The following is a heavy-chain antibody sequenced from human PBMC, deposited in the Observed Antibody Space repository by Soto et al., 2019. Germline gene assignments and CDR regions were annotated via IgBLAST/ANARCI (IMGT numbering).Heavy chain of an antibody. CDR3: ARVTGPPPGPADY. CDR2: IHHSGST. J-gene: IGHJ4*02. V-gene: IGHV4-30-2*01. Sequence: QLQLQESGSGLVKPSQTLSLTCAVSGGSISNGGYSWSWIRQPPGKALEWIGYIHHSGSTYHNPSLTSRVSLSVDRSKNQFSLKVNSVTAADTAVYYCARVTGPPPGPADYWGQGTLVTVSS. CDR1: GGSISNGGYS. D-gene: IGHD1-20*01.